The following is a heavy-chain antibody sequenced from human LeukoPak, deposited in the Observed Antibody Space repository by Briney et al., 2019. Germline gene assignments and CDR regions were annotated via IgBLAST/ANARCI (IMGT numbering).Heavy chain of an antibody. CDR1: GFTFSDYY. D-gene: IGHD6-19*01. Sequence: PGGSLRLSCAASGFTFSDYYMSWVRQAPGKGLEWVSAISGSGGSTYYADSVKGRFTISRDNSKNTLYLQMNSLRAEDTAVYYCAKNGPIAVAGPYHDAFDIWGQGTMVTVSS. J-gene: IGHJ3*02. CDR3: AKNGPIAVAGPYHDAFDI. CDR2: ISGSGGST. V-gene: IGHV3-23*01.